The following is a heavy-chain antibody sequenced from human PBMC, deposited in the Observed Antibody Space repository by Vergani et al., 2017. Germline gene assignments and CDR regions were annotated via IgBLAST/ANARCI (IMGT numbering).Heavy chain of an antibody. CDR1: GFTFSSYE. Sequence: EVQLVESGGGLVQTGGSLRLSCAASGFTFSSYEMNWVRQAPGKGLEWVSYISSSGSTIYYADSVKGRFTISRDNAKNSLYLQMNSLRAEDTAVYYCARAPSSRQLLYVNWFDPWGQGTLVTVSS. D-gene: IGHD2-2*02. CDR2: ISSSGSTI. CDR3: ARAPSSRQLLYVNWFDP. V-gene: IGHV3-48*03. J-gene: IGHJ5*02.